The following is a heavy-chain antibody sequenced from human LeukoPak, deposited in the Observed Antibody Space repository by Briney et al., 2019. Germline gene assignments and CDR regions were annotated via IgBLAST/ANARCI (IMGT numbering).Heavy chain of an antibody. CDR2: ISGSGITT. J-gene: IGHJ4*02. CDR1: GFTFSNYA. Sequence: PGGPLRLSCVASGFTFSNYAMSWVRLAPGRGLEWVSVISGSGITTFYADSVKGRFTISRDNSKNTLYLQMNSLRAEDTAVYYCAKERRVQSRDNYFDYWGQGTLVTVSS. CDR3: AKERRVQSRDNYFDY. V-gene: IGHV3-23*01. D-gene: IGHD2-15*01.